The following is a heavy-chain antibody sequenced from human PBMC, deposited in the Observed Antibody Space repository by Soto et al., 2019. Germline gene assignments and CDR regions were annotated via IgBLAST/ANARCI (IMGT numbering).Heavy chain of an antibody. CDR2: IYSGGST. CDR1: GFTVSSNY. V-gene: IGHV3-66*01. D-gene: IGHD6-13*01. Sequence: GGSLRLSCAASGFTVSSNYMSWVRQAPGKGLEWVSVIYSGGSTYYADSVKGRFTISRDNSKNTLYLQMNSLRAEDTAVYYCAREVRIAAAGSSVGAAFDIWGQGTMVTVSS. CDR3: AREVRIAAAGSSVGAAFDI. J-gene: IGHJ3*02.